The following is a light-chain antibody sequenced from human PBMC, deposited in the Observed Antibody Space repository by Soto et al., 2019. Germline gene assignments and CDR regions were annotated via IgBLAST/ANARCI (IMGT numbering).Light chain of an antibody. J-gene: IGKJ1*01. V-gene: IGKV3-20*01. CDR3: QQYGSSPST. CDR1: QSVSSSY. CDR2: GAS. Sequence: EIVLTQSPGTLSLSPGERATLSCRASQSVSSSYLAWYQQKPGQAPRLLIYGASSRATGIPDRFSGGGSGTDFTLTISRLEPEDWAVYYCQQYGSSPSTFGQGTKVEIK.